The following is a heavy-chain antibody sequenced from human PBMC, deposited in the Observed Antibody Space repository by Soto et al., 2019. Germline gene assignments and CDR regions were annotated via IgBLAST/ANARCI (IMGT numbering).Heavy chain of an antibody. Sequence: GGSLRLSCAASGFTFSSYGMHWVRQAPGKGLEWVAVISYDGSNKYYADSVKGRFTISRDNSKNTLYLQMNSLRAEDTAVYYCAKDGVRYSGSYYVIGFFDYWGQGTLVTVSS. CDR2: ISYDGSNK. D-gene: IGHD1-26*01. J-gene: IGHJ4*02. CDR1: GFTFSSYG. V-gene: IGHV3-30*18. CDR3: AKDGVRYSGSYYVIGFFDY.